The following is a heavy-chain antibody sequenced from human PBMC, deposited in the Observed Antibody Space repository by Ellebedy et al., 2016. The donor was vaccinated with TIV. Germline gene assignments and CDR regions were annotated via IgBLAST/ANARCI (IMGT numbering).Heavy chain of an antibody. CDR3: ARDGSEWSRDY. CDR1: GFSLSNSF. J-gene: IGHJ4*02. Sequence: GGSLRLSXAASGFSLSNSFMSWIRQAPGKGLEWVSTLTADGRSTYFADSVKGRFTISRDNSKNTVYLQMNSLRSEDTAVYYCARDGSEWSRDYWGQGTLVTVSS. D-gene: IGHD3-3*01. V-gene: IGHV3-23*01. CDR2: LTADGRST.